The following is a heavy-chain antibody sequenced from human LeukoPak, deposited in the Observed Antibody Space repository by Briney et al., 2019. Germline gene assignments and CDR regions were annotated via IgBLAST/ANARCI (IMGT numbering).Heavy chain of an antibody. V-gene: IGHV3-30*18. CDR3: AKDQGLYGSESYYPQAPDY. J-gene: IGHJ4*02. D-gene: IGHD3-10*01. Sequence: PGRSLRLSCAASGFTFSSSGMHWVRQAPGKGLEWVAVISYDGSNKYYADSVKGRFTISRDNSKNTLYLQMNSLRADDTAVYHCAKDQGLYGSESYYPQAPDYWGQGTLVTVSS. CDR2: ISYDGSNK. CDR1: GFTFSSSG.